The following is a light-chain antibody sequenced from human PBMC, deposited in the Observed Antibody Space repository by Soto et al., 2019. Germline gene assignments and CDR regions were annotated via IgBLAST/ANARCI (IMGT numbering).Light chain of an antibody. CDR2: EVN. CDR3: ISYTTRSTPV. V-gene: IGLV2-14*01. J-gene: IGLJ2*01. CDR1: SSDVGNYNY. Sequence: QSALTQPASVSGSPGQSITISCTGTSSDVGNYNYVSWYQQHPGKAPKFMIYEVNKRPSGVSDRFSGSKSGNTASLTISGLQAEDEADYYCISYTTRSTPVFGGGTKLTVL.